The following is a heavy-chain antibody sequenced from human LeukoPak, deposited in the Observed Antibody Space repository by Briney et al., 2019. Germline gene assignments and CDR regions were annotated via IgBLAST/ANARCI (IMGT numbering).Heavy chain of an antibody. CDR1: GDSISRYY. J-gene: IGHJ4*02. CDR3: ARVKYYYDGSAYSAFYYFDY. Sequence: SETLSLTCTVSGDSISRYYWSWVRQSPGRGLEWIGYVHYSGTISYNPSLQSRITMSVDTSKNQFSLRLSSVTAADTAVYYCARVKYYYDGSAYSAFYYFDYWGQGTLVTVSS. V-gene: IGHV4-59*01. CDR2: VHYSGTI. D-gene: IGHD3-22*01.